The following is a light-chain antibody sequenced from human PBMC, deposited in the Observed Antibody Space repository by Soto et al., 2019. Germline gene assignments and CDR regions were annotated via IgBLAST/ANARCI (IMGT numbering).Light chain of an antibody. Sequence: EIVLTQSPATLSLSPGERATLSCRASQSVAPYVSWYQQKPGQAPRLLISNVSKRATGHPDRFSGSGSGTDFTLTISSLEPEDFAVYYCQRRVNWPTFGGGTKVEV. J-gene: IGKJ4*01. CDR3: QRRVNWPT. CDR2: NVS. CDR1: QSVAPY. V-gene: IGKV3-11*01.